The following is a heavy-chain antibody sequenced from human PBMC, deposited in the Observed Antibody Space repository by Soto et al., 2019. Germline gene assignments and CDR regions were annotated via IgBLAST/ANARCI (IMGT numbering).Heavy chain of an antibody. D-gene: IGHD5-18*01. CDR2: IYESGYT. Sequence: SETLSLTCTVSCASVSTGAYYWGWVLQRPGKGLEWVGYIYESGYTYYNTSLKSRLTISLDRSNNQFSLGLTSVTAADTAVYYCVRALRHTAMVSPWFEPWGQGTLVIVSS. V-gene: IGHV4-31*03. CDR1: CASVSTGAYY. CDR3: VRALRHTAMVSPWFEP. J-gene: IGHJ5*02.